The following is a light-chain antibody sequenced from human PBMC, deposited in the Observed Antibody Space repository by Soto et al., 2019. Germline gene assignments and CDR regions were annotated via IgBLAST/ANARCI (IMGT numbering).Light chain of an antibody. CDR2: KAS. V-gene: IGKV1-5*03. CDR1: QSISSW. J-gene: IGKJ4*01. CDR3: QRYDSYPLS. Sequence: DIQMTQSPSTLSASVGDRITVTCRASQSISSWLAWYQQKPGKAPKLLIYKASSLESGVPSRFSGSGSGTEFSLTISSLQPDDFATYYCQRYDSYPLSFGGGTKVEIK.